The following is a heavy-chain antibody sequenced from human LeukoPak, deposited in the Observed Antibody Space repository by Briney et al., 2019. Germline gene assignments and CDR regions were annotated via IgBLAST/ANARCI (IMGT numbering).Heavy chain of an antibody. CDR3: ARLGRYCSSGSCFVGH. J-gene: IGHJ5*02. Sequence: GGSLRLSCAASGFTFSDYYMSWIRQAPGKGLEWVSYISSSGTTIYYADSVKGRFTISRDNAKNSLYLQMNSLRAEDTAVYFCARLGRYCSSGSCFVGHWGQGTPVTVSS. CDR2: ISSSGTTI. V-gene: IGHV3-11*04. CDR1: GFTFSDYY. D-gene: IGHD2-15*01.